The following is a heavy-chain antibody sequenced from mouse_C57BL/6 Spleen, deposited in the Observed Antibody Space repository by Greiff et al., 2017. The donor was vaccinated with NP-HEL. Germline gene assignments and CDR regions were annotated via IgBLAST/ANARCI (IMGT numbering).Heavy chain of an antibody. Sequence: QVQLQQPGPELVKPGASVKVSCKASGYTFTSYCMHWVQQRPGQGLEWIGRIHPSDSATNYNQKFKGKATLTVDKSSSTAYMHLSSLTSEDSAVYYCAISITTYAMDYWGQGTSVTVSS. J-gene: IGHJ4*01. D-gene: IGHD1-2*01. CDR3: AISITTYAMDY. CDR1: GYTFTSYC. CDR2: IHPSDSAT. V-gene: IGHV1-74*01.